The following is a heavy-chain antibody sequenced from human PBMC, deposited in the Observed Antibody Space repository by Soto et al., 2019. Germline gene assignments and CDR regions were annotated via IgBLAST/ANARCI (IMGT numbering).Heavy chain of an antibody. Sequence: PSETLSLTCTVSGGSISSYYWSWIRQPPGKGLEWIGYIYYSGSTNYNPSLKSRVTISVDTSKNQFSLKLSSVTAADTAVYYCARSIVVPAAIWEDVYYYYMDVWGKGTTVTVSS. CDR3: ARSIVVPAAIWEDVYYYYMDV. CDR2: IYYSGST. V-gene: IGHV4-59*08. CDR1: GGSISSYY. J-gene: IGHJ6*03. D-gene: IGHD2-2*01.